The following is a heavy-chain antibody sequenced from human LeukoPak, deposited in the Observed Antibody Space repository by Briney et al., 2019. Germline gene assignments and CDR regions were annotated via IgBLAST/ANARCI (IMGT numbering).Heavy chain of an antibody. D-gene: IGHD6-19*01. V-gene: IGHV3-21*01. J-gene: IGHJ5*02. CDR3: ARACRGSAQWLGYNWFDP. Sequence: PGGSLRLSCAASGFTFSSYSMNWVRQAPGKGLEWVSSISSSSSYIYYADSVKGRFTISRDNAKNSLYLQMNSLRAEDTAVYYCARACRGSAQWLGYNWFDPWGQGTLVTVSS. CDR1: GFTFSSYS. CDR2: ISSSSSYI.